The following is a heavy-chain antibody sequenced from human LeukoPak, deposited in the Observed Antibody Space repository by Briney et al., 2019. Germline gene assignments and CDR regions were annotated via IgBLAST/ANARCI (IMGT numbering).Heavy chain of an antibody. CDR1: GFTFSSYS. CDR2: INGDGTTT. D-gene: IGHD5-24*01. V-gene: IGHV3-74*01. CDR3: ASSRDGYNYTNY. J-gene: IGHJ4*02. Sequence: PGGSLRLSCAASGFTFSSYSLNWVCQAPGKGLVWVSRINGDGTTTSYADSVKGRFTISRDSAKNTLYLQMNSLRAEDTAVYYCASSRDGYNYTNYWGQGTLVTVSS.